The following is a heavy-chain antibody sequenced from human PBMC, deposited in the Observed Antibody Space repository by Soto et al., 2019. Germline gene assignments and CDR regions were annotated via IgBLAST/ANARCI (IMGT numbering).Heavy chain of an antibody. J-gene: IGHJ4*02. CDR3: ARDCCDSSGYYNFDY. CDR1: GFTFSSYA. CDR2: ISYDGSNK. D-gene: IGHD3-22*01. Sequence: RLSCAASGFTFSSYAMHWVRQAPGKGLEWVAVISYDGSNKYYADSVKGRFTISRDNSKNTLYLQMNSLRAEDTAVYYCARDCCDSSGYYNFDYWGQGTLVTVSS. V-gene: IGHV3-30-3*01.